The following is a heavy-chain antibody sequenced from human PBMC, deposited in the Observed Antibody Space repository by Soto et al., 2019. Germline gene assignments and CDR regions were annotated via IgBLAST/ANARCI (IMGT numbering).Heavy chain of an antibody. V-gene: IGHV3-30-3*01. CDR1: GFTFSSYA. J-gene: IGHJ3*01. CDR2: ISYDGSNK. Sequence: GGSLRLSCAASGFTFSSYAMHWVRQAPGKGLEWVAVISYDGSNKYYADSVKGRFTFSRDNGKNSLYLQMNSLRVEDTAVYYCARVSRRNTFDVWGQGTMVTVSS. CDR3: ARVSRRNTFDV.